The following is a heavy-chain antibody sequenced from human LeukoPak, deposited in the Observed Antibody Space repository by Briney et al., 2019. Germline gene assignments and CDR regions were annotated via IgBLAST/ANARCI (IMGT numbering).Heavy chain of an antibody. CDR1: GFTFSSYA. D-gene: IGHD3-22*01. Sequence: AGGSLRLSCAASGFTFSSYAMSWVRQAPGKGVEWVSGINTSGGSTAYADSVKGRFTISRDNQRNTLYMEMNSLRAEDTALYYCAIMHPYYDGNGYWVQWGQGTLVTVSS. V-gene: IGHV3-23*01. J-gene: IGHJ4*02. CDR2: INTSGGST. CDR3: AIMHPYYDGNGYWVQ.